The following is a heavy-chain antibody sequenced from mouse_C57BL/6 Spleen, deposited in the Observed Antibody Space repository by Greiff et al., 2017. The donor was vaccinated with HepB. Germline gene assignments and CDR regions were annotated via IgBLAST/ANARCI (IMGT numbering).Heavy chain of an antibody. Sequence: EVKLQQSGPELVKPGASVKISCKASGYSFTGYYMNWVKQSPEKSLEWIGEINPSTGGTTYNQKFKAKATLTVDKSSSTAYMQLSSLTSEDSAVYYCARRSLGYWGQGTTLTVSS. CDR2: INPSTGGT. CDR3: ARRSLGY. J-gene: IGHJ2*01. V-gene: IGHV1-42*01. CDR1: GYSFTGYY.